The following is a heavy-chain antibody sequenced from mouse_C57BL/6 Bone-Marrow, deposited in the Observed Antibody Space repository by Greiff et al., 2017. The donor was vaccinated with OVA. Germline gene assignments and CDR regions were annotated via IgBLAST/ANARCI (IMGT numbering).Heavy chain of an antibody. CDR1: GYSITSGYY. J-gene: IGHJ4*01. V-gene: IGHV3-6*01. CDR3: ASLTTVVSYYAMDY. D-gene: IGHD1-1*01. CDR2: ISYDGSN. Sequence: EVQLQESGPGLVKPCQSLSLTCSVTGYSITSGYYWNWIRQFPGNKLEWMGYISYDGSNNYNPSLKNRISITRDTSKNQFFLKLNSVTTEDTATYYCASLTTVVSYYAMDYWGQGTSVTVSS.